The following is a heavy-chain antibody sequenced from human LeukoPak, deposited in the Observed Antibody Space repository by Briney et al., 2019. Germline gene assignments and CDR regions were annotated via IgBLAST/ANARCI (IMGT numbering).Heavy chain of an antibody. CDR2: IWYDGSNE. Sequence: GRSLRLSCAASGFTFSTYGMHWVPQAQGKGLEWVALIWYDGSNENYADSVKGRFTISRDNSRNTLYLQMNSLRGEDTGVYYCARGGLTIAEATTSWYLDYWGQGTLVTVSS. CDR1: GFTFSTYG. V-gene: IGHV3-33*01. J-gene: IGHJ4*02. D-gene: IGHD1-26*01. CDR3: ARGGLTIAEATTSWYLDY.